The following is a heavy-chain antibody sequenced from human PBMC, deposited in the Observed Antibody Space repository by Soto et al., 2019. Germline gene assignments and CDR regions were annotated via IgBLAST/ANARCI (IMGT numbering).Heavy chain of an antibody. J-gene: IGHJ6*02. Sequence: PSETLSLTCTVSGGSISSGGYFWSWIRQHPGKGLEWIGYIYYSGSTYYNPSLKSRVTISVDTSKNQFSLKLSSVTAADTAVYYCARGGRRSPGMDVWGQGTTVTVPS. CDR2: IYYSGST. CDR1: GGSISSGGYF. V-gene: IGHV4-31*03. CDR3: ARGGRRSPGMDV.